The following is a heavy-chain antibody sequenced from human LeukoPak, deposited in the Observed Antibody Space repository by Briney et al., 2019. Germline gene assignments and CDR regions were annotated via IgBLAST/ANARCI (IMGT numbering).Heavy chain of an antibody. CDR1: DDSITMYY. D-gene: IGHD1-1*01. CDR2: VDHTGST. CDR3: ARGRVSSSTWYSTYYNYFYMDV. J-gene: IGHJ6*03. V-gene: IGHV4-59*01. Sequence: SETLSLTCSVSDDSITMYYWTWIRQLPGKGLEWIGYVDHTGSTNFNPSLNGRVSISRDTTKNLFSLRLRSVTAADTAVYFCARGRVSSSTWYSTYYNYFYMDVWGKGTTVTVSS.